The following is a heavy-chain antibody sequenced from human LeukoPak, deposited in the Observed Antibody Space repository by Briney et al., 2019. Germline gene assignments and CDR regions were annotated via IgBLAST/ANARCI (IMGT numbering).Heavy chain of an antibody. CDR3: ARDSGITATTAFAFDA. V-gene: IGHV4-4*07. CDR1: GDSISNYY. Sequence: SETLSLTCIVSGDSISNYYWNWIRQPAGKGLEWIGRSSVSGSTNYNPSLKSRVTMSVDTSKKQFSLKLSSVTAADTAVYFCARDSGITATTAFAFDAWGQGTEVTVSS. D-gene: IGHD1-20*01. CDR2: SSVSGST. J-gene: IGHJ3*01.